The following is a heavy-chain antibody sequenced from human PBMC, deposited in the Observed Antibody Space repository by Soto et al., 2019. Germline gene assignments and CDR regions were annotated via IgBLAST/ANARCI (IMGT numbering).Heavy chain of an antibody. CDR2: ISGSGGST. CDR1: GFTFSSYA. D-gene: IGHD1-1*01. Sequence: GGSLRLSCAASGFTFSSYAMSWVRQAPGKGLEWVSAISGSGGSTYYADSVKGRFTISRDNSKNTLYLQMNSLRAEDTAVYYGAPAARVLDYIDYWGQGTLVTVSS. J-gene: IGHJ4*02. V-gene: IGHV3-23*01. CDR3: APAARVLDYIDY.